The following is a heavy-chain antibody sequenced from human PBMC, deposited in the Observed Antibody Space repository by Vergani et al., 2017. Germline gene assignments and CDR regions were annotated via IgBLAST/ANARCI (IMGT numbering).Heavy chain of an antibody. CDR3: ARDSRYCSSTSCYVGRDWFDP. Sequence: QVQLVQSGAEVKKPGASVKVSCKASGYTFTSYYMHWVRQAPGQGLEWMGIINPSGGSTSYTQKFQGRVTMTREPSTSTVYMELSSLRSEDTAVYYCARDSRYCSSTSCYVGRDWFDPWGQGTLVTVSS. J-gene: IGHJ5*02. D-gene: IGHD2-2*01. V-gene: IGHV1-46*01. CDR1: GYTFTSYY. CDR2: INPSGGST.